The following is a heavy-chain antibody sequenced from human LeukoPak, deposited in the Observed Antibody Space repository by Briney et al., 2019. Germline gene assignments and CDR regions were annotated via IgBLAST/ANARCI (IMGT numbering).Heavy chain of an antibody. CDR3: ARGFRAYYYYGMDV. J-gene: IGHJ6*02. Sequence: GGSLRLSCAASGFTFSNYAMHWVRQAPGEGLEYVSAISSNGGSTYYADSVKGRFTISRDNSKNTLFLQMGSLRVEDMAVYYCARGFRAYYYYGMDVWGQGTTVTVSS. V-gene: IGHV3-64*02. CDR2: ISSNGGST. CDR1: GFTFSNYA.